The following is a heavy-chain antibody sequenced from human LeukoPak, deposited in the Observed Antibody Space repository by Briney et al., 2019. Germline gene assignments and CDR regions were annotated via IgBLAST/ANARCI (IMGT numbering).Heavy chain of an antibody. V-gene: IGHV4-34*01. CDR1: GGSFSGYY. J-gene: IGHJ4*02. CDR3: ARHYRYMGY. CDR2: INHSGST. D-gene: IGHD3-16*02. Sequence: SETLSLTCAVYGGSFSGYYWSWIRQPPGKGLEWIGEINHSGSTNYNPSLKSRVTISVDTSKNQFSLKLSSVTAADTAVYYCARHYRYMGYWGQGTLVTVSS.